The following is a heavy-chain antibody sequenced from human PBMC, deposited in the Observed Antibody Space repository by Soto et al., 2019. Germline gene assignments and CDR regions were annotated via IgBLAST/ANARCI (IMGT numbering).Heavy chain of an antibody. CDR1: GYTFTSYD. CDR3: ARAKRDFELSANAFDI. V-gene: IGHV1-8*01. Sequence: QVQLVQSGAEVKKPGASVKVSCKASGYTFTSYDINWVRQATGQGLEWMGWMNPNSGNTGSAQRFQGRVTMSANTSINTASMELSSLRSEDTAVYFCARAKRDFELSANAFDIWGQGTKVSVSS. CDR2: MNPNSGNT. D-gene: IGHD3-16*02. J-gene: IGHJ3*02.